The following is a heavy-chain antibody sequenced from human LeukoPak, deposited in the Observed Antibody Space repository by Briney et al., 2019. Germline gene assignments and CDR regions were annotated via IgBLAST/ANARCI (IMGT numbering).Heavy chain of an antibody. V-gene: IGHV4-34*01. CDR1: GGSFSGYY. CDR3: ARVGRAGSGSY. D-gene: IGHD3-10*01. J-gene: IGHJ4*02. Sequence: SETLSLTCAVYGGSFSGYYWSWIRQPPGKGLEWIGEINHSGSTNYNPSLKSRVTISVDTSKNQFSLKLSSVTAADTAVYYCARVGRAGSGSYWGQGTLVTVSS. CDR2: INHSGST.